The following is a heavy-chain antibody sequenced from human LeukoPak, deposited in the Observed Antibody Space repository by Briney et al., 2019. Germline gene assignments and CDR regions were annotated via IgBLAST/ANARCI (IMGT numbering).Heavy chain of an antibody. CDR1: GFSFSDYY. V-gene: IGHV3-11*06. D-gene: IGHD2-21*02. J-gene: IGHJ4*02. CDR3: ARVVAVTSYYFDY. Sequence: PGESLRLSCAASGFSFSDYYMSWIRQPPGKGLEWISYMSSSNSDTKYADSVKGRFTISRDNAKTSLYLQMNNLRAEDTAVYYCARVVAVTSYYFDYWGQGALVTAS. CDR2: MSSSNSDT.